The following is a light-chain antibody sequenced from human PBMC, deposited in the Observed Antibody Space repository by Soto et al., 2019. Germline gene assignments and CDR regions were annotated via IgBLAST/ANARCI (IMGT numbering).Light chain of an antibody. Sequence: QSVLTQPRSVSGSPGQSVTISCTGTSSDVGGYNYVSWYQQHPGIAPQLIIYDITKRPSGVPDRFSGSKSGNTASLTISGLQAEDEADYYCCSNAGRYSWVFGGGTKLTVL. CDR3: CSNAGRYSWV. J-gene: IGLJ3*02. CDR1: SSDVGGYNY. V-gene: IGLV2-11*01. CDR2: DIT.